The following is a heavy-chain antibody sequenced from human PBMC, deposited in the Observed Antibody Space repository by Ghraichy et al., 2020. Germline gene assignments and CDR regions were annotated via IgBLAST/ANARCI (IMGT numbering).Heavy chain of an antibody. Sequence: GGSLRLSCSVSGFAFSAYYMHWVRQAPGKGLEYVSSISSNWDFTYYADSVQGRFTISRDNSKNTLHLQMNSLRAEDTAVYYCVKDRWVDYWGQGSLVTVS. CDR1: GFAFSAYY. CDR3: VKDRWVDY. J-gene: IGHJ4*02. V-gene: IGHV3-64D*06. CDR2: ISSNWDFT. D-gene: IGHD6-13*01.